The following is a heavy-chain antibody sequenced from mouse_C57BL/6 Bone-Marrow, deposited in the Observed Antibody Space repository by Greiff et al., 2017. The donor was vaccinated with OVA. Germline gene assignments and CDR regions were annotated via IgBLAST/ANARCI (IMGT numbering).Heavy chain of an antibody. V-gene: IGHV1-63*01. Sequence: VQLQQSGAELVRPGTSVKMSCKASGYTFTNYWIGWAKQRPGHGLEWIGDIYPGGGYTNYNEKFKGKATLTADKSSSTAYMQFSSLTSEDSAIYYCARSIVNGYYGAMDYWGQGTSVTVSS. CDR3: ARSIVNGYYGAMDY. D-gene: IGHD2-3*01. J-gene: IGHJ4*01. CDR2: IYPGGGYT. CDR1: GYTFTNYW.